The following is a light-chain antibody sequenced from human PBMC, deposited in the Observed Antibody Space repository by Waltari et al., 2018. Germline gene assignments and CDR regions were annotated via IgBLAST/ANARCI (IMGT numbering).Light chain of an antibody. CDR3: QQYNNYPFT. Sequence: TGRSSQSISSWLAWYQQKPGKAPKLLIYKASSLESGVPSRFSGSGSGTEFTLTISSLQPYEFATYYCQQYNNYPFTFGPGTKVDIK. CDR1: QSISSW. J-gene: IGKJ3*01. CDR2: KAS. V-gene: IGKV1-5*03.